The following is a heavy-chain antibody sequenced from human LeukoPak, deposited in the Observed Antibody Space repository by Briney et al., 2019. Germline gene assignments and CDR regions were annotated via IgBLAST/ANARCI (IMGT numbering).Heavy chain of an antibody. CDR3: ARESFGNYDRRARYFDY. D-gene: IGHD3-22*01. Sequence: GGSLRLSCAASGFTLSSHEMNWVRQAPGTGLEWVTYITSSGGTIYYADSVKGRFTISRDNAKNSLYLQMNSLRAEDTAVYYCARESFGNYDRRARYFDYWGQGTLVTVSS. V-gene: IGHV3-48*03. CDR1: GFTLSSHE. CDR2: ITSSGGTI. J-gene: IGHJ4*02.